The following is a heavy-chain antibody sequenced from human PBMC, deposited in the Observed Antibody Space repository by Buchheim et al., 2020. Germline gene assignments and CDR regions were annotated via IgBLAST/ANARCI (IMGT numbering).Heavy chain of an antibody. CDR3: ARVQISSGYSVPYVDY. V-gene: IGHV4-59*01. CDR1: GGSISSYY. Sequence: QVQLQESGPGLVKPSETLSLTCTVSGGSISSYYWSWIRQPPGKGLEWIGYIYYSGSTNYNPSLKSRVTISLATSQNQLPLKLSSVTAADTAVYYCARVQISSGYSVPYVDYWGQGTL. CDR2: IYYSGST. J-gene: IGHJ4*02. D-gene: IGHD3-22*01.